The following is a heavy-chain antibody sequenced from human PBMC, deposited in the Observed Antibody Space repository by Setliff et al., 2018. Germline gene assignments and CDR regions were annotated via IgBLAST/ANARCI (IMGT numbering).Heavy chain of an antibody. CDR1: GFTVSSSY. V-gene: IGHV3-66*02. Sequence: GGSLRLSCAASGFTVSSSYMTWVRRAPGKGLEWVSVIYTGGSTYYADSMKDRFTISRDTSKNTLYLQMNSLRTEDTAVYYCARGNYGSGSPVYVWFDPWGQGTLVTVSS. CDR2: IYTGGST. D-gene: IGHD3-10*01. J-gene: IGHJ5*02. CDR3: ARGNYGSGSPVYVWFDP.